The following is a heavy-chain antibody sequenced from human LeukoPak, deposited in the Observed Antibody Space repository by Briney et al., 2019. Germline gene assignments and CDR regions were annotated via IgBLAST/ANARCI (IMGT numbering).Heavy chain of an antibody. J-gene: IGHJ4*02. Sequence: GESLKISCKGSGYSFTSYWIGWVRQMPGKGLEWMGIIYPGDSDTTYTPSFQGQVTISADKSITTAYLQWSSLKASDSATYYCARQTRSSGWYETDYWGQGTLVTVSS. CDR2: IYPGDSDT. CDR3: ARQTRSSGWYETDY. V-gene: IGHV5-51*01. D-gene: IGHD6-19*01. CDR1: GYSFTSYW.